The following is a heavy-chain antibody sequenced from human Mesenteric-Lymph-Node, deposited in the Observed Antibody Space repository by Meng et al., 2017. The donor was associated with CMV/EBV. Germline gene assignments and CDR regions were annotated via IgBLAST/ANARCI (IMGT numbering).Heavy chain of an antibody. V-gene: IGHV3-20*04. Sequence: GESLKISCAASGFTFSSYWMSWVRQAPGKGLEWVSGINWNGGSTGYADSVKGRFTISRDNAKNSLYLQMNSLRAEDTALYYCARGWYSKGDYWGQGTLVTVSS. CDR2: INWNGGST. CDR1: GFTFSSYW. D-gene: IGHD4-11*01. CDR3: ARGWYSKGDY. J-gene: IGHJ4*02.